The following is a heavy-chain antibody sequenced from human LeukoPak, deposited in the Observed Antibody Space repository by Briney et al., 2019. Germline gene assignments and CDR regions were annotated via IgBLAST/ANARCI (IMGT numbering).Heavy chain of an antibody. Sequence: SETLSLTCAVYGGSFSGYYWSWIRQPPGKGLEWIGEINHSGSTNYNPSLKSRVTISVDTSKNQFSLKLSSVTAADTAVYYCARSVGYCSSTSCYFFPFTDGNWFDPWGQGTLVTVSS. CDR3: ARSVGYCSSTSCYFFPFTDGNWFDP. V-gene: IGHV4-34*01. J-gene: IGHJ5*02. D-gene: IGHD2-2*01. CDR1: GGSFSGYY. CDR2: INHSGST.